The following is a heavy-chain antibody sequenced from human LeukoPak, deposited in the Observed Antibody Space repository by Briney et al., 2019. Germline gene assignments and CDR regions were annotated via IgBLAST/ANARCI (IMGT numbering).Heavy chain of an antibody. V-gene: IGHV4-59*01. CDR2: IYYSGST. J-gene: IGHJ4*02. CDR1: GGSISSYY. Sequence: ETLSLTCTVSGGSISSYYWSWIRQPPGKGLEWIGYIYYSGSTNYNPSLKSQVTISVDTSKNQFSLKLSSVTAADTAVYYCARGPDSLIYYGSGSYWFDYWGQGTLVTVSS. CDR3: ARGPDSLIYYGSGSYWFDY. D-gene: IGHD3-10*01.